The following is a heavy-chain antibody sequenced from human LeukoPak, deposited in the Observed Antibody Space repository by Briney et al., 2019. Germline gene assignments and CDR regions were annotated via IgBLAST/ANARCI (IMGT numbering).Heavy chain of an antibody. V-gene: IGHV1-69*04. J-gene: IGHJ4*02. CDR2: IIPTLGIA. CDR1: GGTFSIYA. D-gene: IGHD3-16*01. CDR3: ARESWRVRASFTFDY. Sequence: SVKVSCKASGGTFSIYAISWVRHAPGRGLEWGGNIIPTLGIANYAHKSQGRVTITADKSTSTAYMERISLRSEDTAVYYWARESWRVRASFTFDYWGQGTLVTVSS.